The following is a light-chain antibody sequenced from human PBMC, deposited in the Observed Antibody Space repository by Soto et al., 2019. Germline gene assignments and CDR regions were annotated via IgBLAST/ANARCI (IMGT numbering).Light chain of an antibody. CDR2: GES. CDR3: QHFNNWPLT. J-gene: IGKJ4*01. V-gene: IGKV3-15*01. Sequence: EIVMTQSPATLSVSPGETATLSCRASQSVSSNLAWYQHKTGQAPRILIYGESTRATGIPDRFSGSGSGTELNLTINRLQSEDFAVYYCQHFNNWPLTFGGGTKVDIK. CDR1: QSVSSN.